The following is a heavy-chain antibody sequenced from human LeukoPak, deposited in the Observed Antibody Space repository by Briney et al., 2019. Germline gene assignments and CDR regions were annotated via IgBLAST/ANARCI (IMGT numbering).Heavy chain of an antibody. J-gene: IGHJ4*02. CDR3: ARDRYYGSGSYNYFDY. D-gene: IGHD3-10*01. Sequence: ASVKVSCKPSGYTFTRYAIHWLRQAPGQRLEWMGWIIAGNGNTKYSQKFQGRVTITRDTSANTAYMELSSLTSEDTAVYYCARDRYYGSGSYNYFDYWGQGTLVTVSS. CDR2: IIAGNGNT. V-gene: IGHV1-3*01. CDR1: GYTFTRYA.